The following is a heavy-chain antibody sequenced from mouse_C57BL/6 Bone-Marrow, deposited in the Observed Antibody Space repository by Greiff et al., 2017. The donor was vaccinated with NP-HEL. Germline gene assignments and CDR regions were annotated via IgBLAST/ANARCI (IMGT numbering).Heavy chain of an antibody. CDR1: GYTFTSYW. CDR2: IYPGSGST. CDR3: VHYYGSSYGYWYFDV. V-gene: IGHV1-55*01. D-gene: IGHD1-1*01. J-gene: IGHJ1*03. Sequence: QVQLQHPGAELVKPGASVKMSRKASGYTFTSYWITWVKQRPGQGLEWIGDIYPGSGSTNYNEKFKSKATLTVDTSSSTAYMQLSSLTSEDSAVYYCVHYYGSSYGYWYFDVWGTGTTVTVSS.